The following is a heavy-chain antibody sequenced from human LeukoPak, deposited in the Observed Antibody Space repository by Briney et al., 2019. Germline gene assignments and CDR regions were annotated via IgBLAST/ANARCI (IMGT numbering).Heavy chain of an antibody. Sequence: PSETLSLTCTVADDSISGYYWSWIRQPPGKGLEWIGYIYTSGITNYNPSLESRVTISVDTSKNQFSLKLSSVTAADTAVYYCARHRGDCRSTSCYFDYWGQGTLVTVSS. J-gene: IGHJ4*02. CDR2: IYTSGIT. CDR1: DDSISGYY. CDR3: ARHRGDCRSTSCYFDY. V-gene: IGHV4-4*09. D-gene: IGHD2-2*01.